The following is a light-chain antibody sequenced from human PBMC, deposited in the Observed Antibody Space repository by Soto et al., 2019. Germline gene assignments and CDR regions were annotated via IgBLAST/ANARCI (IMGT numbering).Light chain of an antibody. CDR3: AAWDDSLNGYV. CDR1: SSNIGSNT. J-gene: IGLJ1*01. Sequence: QSVLTQPPSASGTPGQRVTISCSGSSSNIGSNTVTWYQQLPGTAPKLLIYSFNQRPSGVPDRFSGSKSGSSASLAISGLQSEDEADDYCAAWDDSLNGYVFGTGTKLTVL. V-gene: IGLV1-44*01. CDR2: SFN.